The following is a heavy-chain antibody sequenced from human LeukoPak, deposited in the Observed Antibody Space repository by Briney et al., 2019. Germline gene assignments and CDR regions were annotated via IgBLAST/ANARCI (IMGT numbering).Heavy chain of an antibody. J-gene: IGHJ6*02. CDR1: GFTFSSYA. CDR2: ISYDGSNK. D-gene: IGHD5-12*01. CDR3: ARDLFGYNPLEVYYYNGMDV. Sequence: GGSLRLSCAASGFTFSSYAMHWVRQAPVKGLEWVAVISYDGSNKYYADSVKGRFTISRDNSKNTLYLQMNSLRAEDTAVYYCARDLFGYNPLEVYYYNGMDVWGQGTTVTVSS. V-gene: IGHV3-30-3*01.